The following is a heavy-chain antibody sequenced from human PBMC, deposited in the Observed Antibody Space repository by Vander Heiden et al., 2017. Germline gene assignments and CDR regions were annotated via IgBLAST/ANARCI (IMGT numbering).Heavy chain of an antibody. Sequence: EVQLVQSGAEVKKPGESQKISCKGSGYSFTTYWIGWVRQMPGKGLEWMGKMYPGDSDTRYSPSFEGQVTMSADKSSSTAYLQWSSLKASDTAIYYCVRRTGYCNNGVCYFDYWGQGTLVTVSS. D-gene: IGHD2-8*01. V-gene: IGHV5-51*01. CDR3: VRRTGYCNNGVCYFDY. J-gene: IGHJ4*02. CDR1: GYSFTTYW. CDR2: MYPGDSDT.